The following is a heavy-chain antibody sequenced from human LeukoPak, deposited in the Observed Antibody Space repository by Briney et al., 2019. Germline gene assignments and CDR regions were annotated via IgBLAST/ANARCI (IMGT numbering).Heavy chain of an antibody. D-gene: IGHD4/OR15-4a*01. CDR2: IYYSGST. J-gene: IGHJ6*03. CDR1: GGSISSGGYY. V-gene: IGHV4-31*03. Sequence: SQTLSLTCTVSGGSISSGGYYWSWIRQHPGKGLERIGYIYYSGSTYYNPSLKSRVTISVDTSKNQFSLKLSSVTAADTAVYYCARGARDYGPVPGPYYYYYYMDVWGKGTTVTVSS. CDR3: ARGARDYGPVPGPYYYYYYMDV.